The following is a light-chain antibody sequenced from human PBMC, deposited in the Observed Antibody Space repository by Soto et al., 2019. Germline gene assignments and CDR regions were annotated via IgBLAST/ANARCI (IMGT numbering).Light chain of an antibody. Sequence: AIQMTQSPSSLSASVGDRVTITCRASQGIRNDLGWYQQKPGKAPKLLIYAASSLQSGVPSRFSGSGSRKDFTLTISNLQPEDFATYYCLQDYNYPYTFGQGTKLEIK. J-gene: IGKJ2*01. CDR2: AAS. CDR3: LQDYNYPYT. CDR1: QGIRND. V-gene: IGKV1-6*01.